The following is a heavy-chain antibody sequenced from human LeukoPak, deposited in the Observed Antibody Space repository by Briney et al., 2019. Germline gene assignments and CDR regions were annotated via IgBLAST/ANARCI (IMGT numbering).Heavy chain of an antibody. CDR3: SKDAQRGFDYSNSLEY. J-gene: IGHJ4*02. CDR2: IWSDGTEK. D-gene: IGHD4-11*01. CDR1: GFTCSHFG. V-gene: IGHV3-33*06. Sequence: GGSLRLSCTASGFTCSHFGMHWVRQAPGKGLEWVAVIWSDGTEKYYGDAVKGRFTISRDNSRNTLYLQMNNLGDDDTAVYYCSKDAQRGFDYSNSLEYWGQGTLVIVSS.